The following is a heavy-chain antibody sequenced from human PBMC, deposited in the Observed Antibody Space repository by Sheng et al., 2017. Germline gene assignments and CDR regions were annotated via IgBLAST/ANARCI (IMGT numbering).Heavy chain of an antibody. CDR2: IYPADSDT. CDR3: ARPLCNSATCPDAFDI. V-gene: IGHV5-51*03. Sequence: EVQLVQSGAEVKEPGESLKISCKGSGYSFTTHWIGWVRQMPGKGLEWLGVIYPADSDTRYSPSFQGQVIISADKSISTAYLQWSSLKASDTAMYYCARPLCNSATCPDAFDIWGQG. CDR1: GYSFTTHW. D-gene: IGHD1-26*01. J-gene: IGHJ3*02.